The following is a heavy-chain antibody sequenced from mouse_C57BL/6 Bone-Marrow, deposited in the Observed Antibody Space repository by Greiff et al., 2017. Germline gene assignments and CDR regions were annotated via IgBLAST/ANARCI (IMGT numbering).Heavy chain of an antibody. Sequence: DVQLQESGGGLVQPGGSMKLSCAASGFTFSDAWLDWVRQSPEQGLEWVAEIRNKANNHATYYAESVKGRFTSSRDDSKSSVYLQMNSLRAEDTGIDYCTPLTGTEAMDYWGQGTSVTDSS. J-gene: IGHJ4*01. CDR2: IRNKANNHAT. D-gene: IGHD4-1*01. CDR3: TPLTGTEAMDY. V-gene: IGHV6-6*01. CDR1: GFTFSDAW.